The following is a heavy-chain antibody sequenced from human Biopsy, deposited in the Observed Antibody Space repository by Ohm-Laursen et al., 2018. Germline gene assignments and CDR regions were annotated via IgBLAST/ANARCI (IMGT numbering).Heavy chain of an antibody. Sequence: SLRLSCTASGFSFSDYHMSWIRQAPGWGLAWVSYISGGGTIYYGDSMKGRVTISRDNAKNSLYLQVHSLRAEDTAVYYCARDTRWSPYSMDVWGQGTTVTVSS. CDR3: ARDTRWSPYSMDV. CDR2: ISGGGTI. CDR1: GFSFSDYH. D-gene: IGHD4-23*01. J-gene: IGHJ6*02. V-gene: IGHV3-11*01.